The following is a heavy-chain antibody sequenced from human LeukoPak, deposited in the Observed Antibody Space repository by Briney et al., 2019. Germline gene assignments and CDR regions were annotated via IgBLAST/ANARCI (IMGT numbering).Heavy chain of an antibody. D-gene: IGHD6-25*01. CDR2: INHSGST. CDR1: GGSFSGYY. J-gene: IGHJ6*03. Sequence: SETLSLTCAVYGGSFSGYYWSWIRQPPGKGLEWIGEINHSGSTNYNPSLKSRVTISVDTSKNQFSLKLSSVTAADAGVYYCAGHPRQTYYFYMDIWGKGTTVTISS. V-gene: IGHV4-34*01. CDR3: AGHPRQTYYFYMDI.